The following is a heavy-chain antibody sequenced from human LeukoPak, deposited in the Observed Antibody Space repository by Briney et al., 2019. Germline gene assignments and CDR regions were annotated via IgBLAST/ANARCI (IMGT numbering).Heavy chain of an antibody. CDR1: GDSITSGNFY. D-gene: IGHD2-2*01. CDR2: IYGSGST. CDR3: ARGWGSTSSNYFDP. V-gene: IGHV4-61*02. Sequence: SETLSLTCTVSGDSITSGNFYWTWIRQPAGKGLEWIGRIYGSGSTNYSPSLRSRVTISIDTSENQFSLKLNSVTAADTAVYYCARGWGSTSSNYFDPWGQGILVTVSS. J-gene: IGHJ5*02.